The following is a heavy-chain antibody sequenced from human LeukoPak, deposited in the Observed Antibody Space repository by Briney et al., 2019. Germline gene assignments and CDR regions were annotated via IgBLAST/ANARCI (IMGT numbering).Heavy chain of an antibody. CDR2: ISSSSSYI. CDR3: ARDAHYDSSGYYPVGFDY. CDR1: GFTFSSYW. Sequence: GGSLRLSCAASGFTFSSYWMNWVRQAPGKGLEWVSSISSSSSYIYYADSVKGRFTISRDNAKNSLYLQMNSLRAEDTAVYYCARDAHYDSSGYYPVGFDYWGQGTLVTVSS. V-gene: IGHV3-21*01. J-gene: IGHJ4*02. D-gene: IGHD3-22*01.